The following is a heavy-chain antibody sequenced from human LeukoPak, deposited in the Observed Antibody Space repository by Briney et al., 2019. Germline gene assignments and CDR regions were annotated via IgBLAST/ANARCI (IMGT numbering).Heavy chain of an antibody. Sequence: GGSLRLSCAASGFTFSSYSMNWVRQAPGKGLEWVSYISSSSSTIYYADSVKGRFTISRDNAKHSLYLQMNSLRAEDTAVYYCARAPHRRYCSSTSCSLYFDYWGQGTLVTVSS. V-gene: IGHV3-48*01. CDR2: ISSSSSTI. D-gene: IGHD2-2*01. CDR1: GFTFSSYS. J-gene: IGHJ4*02. CDR3: ARAPHRRYCSSTSCSLYFDY.